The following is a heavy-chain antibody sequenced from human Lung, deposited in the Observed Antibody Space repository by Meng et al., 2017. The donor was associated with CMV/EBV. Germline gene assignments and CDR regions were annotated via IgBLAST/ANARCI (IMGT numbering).Heavy chain of an antibody. CDR1: GYTFTSHG. V-gene: IGHV1-18*01. Sequence: SXXVFXXASGYTFTSHGMSWVRQAPGQGLEWMGWISGYNGDTNYAQKLQGRVTMTTDTSTTTVYMELRSLRSDDTAVYYCARDSSGYAKSFYDYYGLDVXGQGXTVTVSS. D-gene: IGHD2-2*01. CDR2: ISGYNGDT. CDR3: ARDSSGYAKSFYDYYGLDV. J-gene: IGHJ6*02.